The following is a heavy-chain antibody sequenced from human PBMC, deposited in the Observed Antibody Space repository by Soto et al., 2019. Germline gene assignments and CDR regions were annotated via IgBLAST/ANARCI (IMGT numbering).Heavy chain of an antibody. CDR2: ITGSGGST. J-gene: IGHJ4*02. D-gene: IGHD3-10*01. V-gene: IGHV3-23*01. CDR3: AKGTGSDSGRY. Sequence: DVQLLESGGGLVQPGESLRLSCATSGFTFSNYAMNWVRQAPGKGLEWISAITGSGGSTYYADSVKGRFTISRDNSKNTLCLQMNSLTADDTAVYYCAKGTGSDSGRYWGQGTLVTVSS. CDR1: GFTFSNYA.